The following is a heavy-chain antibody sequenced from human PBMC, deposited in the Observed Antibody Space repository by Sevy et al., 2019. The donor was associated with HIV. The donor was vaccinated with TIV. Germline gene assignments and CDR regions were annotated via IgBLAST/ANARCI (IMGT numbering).Heavy chain of an antibody. V-gene: IGHV3-33*01. CDR1: GFYFG. CDR2: IWYDGINK. D-gene: IGHD3-22*01. J-gene: IGHJ4*02. CDR3: ARWENSSGIDY. Sequence: GGSLRLSCTASGFYFGIHWVRQAPGKGLEWVALIWYDGINKDYADSVKGRFTISRDNSKNTVFLQMNSLRAEDTGMYYCARWENSSGIDYWGQGTLVTVSS.